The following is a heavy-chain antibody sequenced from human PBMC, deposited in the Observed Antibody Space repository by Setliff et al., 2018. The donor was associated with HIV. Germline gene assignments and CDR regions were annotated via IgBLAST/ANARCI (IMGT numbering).Heavy chain of an antibody. V-gene: IGHV4-34*01. J-gene: IGHJ2*01. CDR1: GGSPSGYY. CDR2: INQSGNT. Sequence: SETLSLTCAVYGGSPSGYYWSWVRQSPGRGLEWIGEINQSGNTNFNPSLKSRLIISVDTSKSQFSLKLTSVTAADTALYYCAREGGQGYSGSGSFYHRNFDLWGRGTLVTVSS. CDR3: AREGGQGYSGSGSFYHRNFDL. D-gene: IGHD3-10*01.